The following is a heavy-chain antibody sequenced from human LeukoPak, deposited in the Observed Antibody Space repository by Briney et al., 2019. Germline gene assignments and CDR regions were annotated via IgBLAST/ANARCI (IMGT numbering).Heavy chain of an antibody. CDR2: IYYSGST. D-gene: IGHD3-10*01. CDR1: GGSISSYY. V-gene: IGHV4-59*01. Sequence: SETLSLTCTVSGGSISSYYWSWIRQPPGKGLEWIGYIYYSGSTNYNPSLRSRVTISVDTSKNQFSLKLSPVTAADTAVYYCARVLLWFGEPDAFDIWGQGTMVTVSS. J-gene: IGHJ3*02. CDR3: ARVLLWFGEPDAFDI.